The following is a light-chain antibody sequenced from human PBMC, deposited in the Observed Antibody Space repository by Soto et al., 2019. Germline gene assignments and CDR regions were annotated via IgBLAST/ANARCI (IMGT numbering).Light chain of an antibody. CDR3: QQYDNLIT. CDR1: QDISNY. V-gene: IGKV1-33*01. CDR2: DAS. J-gene: IGKJ5*01. Sequence: DIQMTQSPSSLSASVGDRVTITCQASQDISNYLNWYQQKPGKAPKLLIYDASNLETGVPSRFSGSVSGTDFTFTISSLQPEDIATYYCQQYDNLITFGKGTRLEIK.